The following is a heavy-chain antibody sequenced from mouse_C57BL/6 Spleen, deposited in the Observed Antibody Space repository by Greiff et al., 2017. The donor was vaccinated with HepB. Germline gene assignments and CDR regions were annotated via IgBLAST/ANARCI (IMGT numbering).Heavy chain of an antibody. D-gene: IGHD2-4*01. CDR3: APYDYQFAY. CDR1: GFNIKNPY. CDR2: IDPANGNT. V-gene: IGHV14-3*01. J-gene: IGHJ3*01. Sequence: EVQLQQSVAELVRPGASVKLSCTASGFNIKNPYMHWVKQRPEQGLEWIGRIDPANGNTKYAPKFQGKATITADTSSNTAYLQLSSLTSEDTAIYYCAPYDYQFAYWGQGTLVTVSA.